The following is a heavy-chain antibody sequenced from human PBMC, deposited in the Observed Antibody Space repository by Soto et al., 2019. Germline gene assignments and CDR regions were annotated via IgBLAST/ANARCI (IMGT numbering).Heavy chain of an antibody. D-gene: IGHD3-16*01. CDR1: GGSIITGDHY. Sequence: SETLSLTCTVSGGSIITGDHYWSWVRQLPGKGLEWIGYIYYSGTTYENPSLRSRLTMSLDTSKNQFSLKLASVTAADTAVYFCARSQRGRTAFTFDYWGQGALVTVSS. J-gene: IGHJ4*02. CDR3: ARSQRGRTAFTFDY. CDR2: IYYSGTT. V-gene: IGHV4-31*03.